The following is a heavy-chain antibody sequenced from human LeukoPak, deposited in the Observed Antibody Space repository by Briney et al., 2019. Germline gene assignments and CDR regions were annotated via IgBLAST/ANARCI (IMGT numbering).Heavy chain of an antibody. V-gene: IGHV4-31*03. J-gene: IGHJ4*02. CDR2: IYYSGST. CDR3: ARESAAAGTKLFDY. CDR1: GGSISSGGYY. Sequence: PSQTLSLTCTVSGGSISSGGYYWSWIRQHPGKGLEWSGYIYYSGSTYYNPSLKSRVTISVDTSKNQFSLKLSSVTAADTAVYSCARESAAAGTKLFDYWGQGTLVTVSS. D-gene: IGHD6-13*01.